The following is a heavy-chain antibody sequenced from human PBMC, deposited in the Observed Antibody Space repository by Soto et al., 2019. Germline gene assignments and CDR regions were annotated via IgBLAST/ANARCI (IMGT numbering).Heavy chain of an antibody. Sequence: PGGSLRLSCAASGFTSSTYSMNWVRQAPGKGLEWVSYISSSSTIYYADSVKGRFTISRDNAKNSLYLQMNSLRDEDTAVYYCAREFCNSSSCYMSYYYGMDVWGQGTTVTVSS. V-gene: IGHV3-48*02. CDR2: ISSSSTI. CDR1: GFTSSTYS. D-gene: IGHD2-2*02. CDR3: AREFCNSSSCYMSYYYGMDV. J-gene: IGHJ6*02.